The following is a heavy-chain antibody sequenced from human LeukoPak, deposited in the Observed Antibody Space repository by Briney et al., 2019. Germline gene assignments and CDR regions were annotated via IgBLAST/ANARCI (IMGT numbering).Heavy chain of an antibody. V-gene: IGHV4-39*01. CDR2: IYYSGST. Sequence: SQTLSLTCTVSGGSISSSSYDWGWIRQPPGKGLEWIGSIYYSGSTYYNPSLKRRVTISVDTSKSQFSLKLSSVTAADTAVYYCARRQWFGELFGYMDVWGKGTTVTVSS. D-gene: IGHD3-10*01. CDR1: GGSISSSSYD. CDR3: ARRQWFGELFGYMDV. J-gene: IGHJ6*03.